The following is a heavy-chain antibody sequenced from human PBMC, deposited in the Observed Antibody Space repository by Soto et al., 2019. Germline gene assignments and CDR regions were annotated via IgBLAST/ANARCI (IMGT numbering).Heavy chain of an antibody. CDR1: GYTFTSYA. Sequence: QVQVVQSGAEVKKPGASVKVSCKDSGYTFTSYAMHWVRQAPGQRLEWMGWINVGNGNTKYSHKFQGRVTITRDTSASTAYMEMSSLRSEDTAVYYCARAGGLSDFWSASGCKWLDPWGQGTLDTVSS. CDR2: INVGNGNT. J-gene: IGHJ5*02. CDR3: ARAGGLSDFWSASGCKWLDP. V-gene: IGHV1-3*01. D-gene: IGHD3-3*01.